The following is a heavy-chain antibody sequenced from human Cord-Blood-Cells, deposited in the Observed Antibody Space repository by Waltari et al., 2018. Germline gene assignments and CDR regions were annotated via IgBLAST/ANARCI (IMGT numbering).Heavy chain of an antibody. CDR3: ARDLGEAGDY. Sequence: QVQLVESGGGVVQPGRSLRLSCAASGFTFSSYAMHWVRQAPGKGLEWVAVISYDGSNKYYADSVKGRFTISRDNSKNTLYLQMNSLRAEDTAVYYCARDLGEAGDYWGQGTLVTVSS. J-gene: IGHJ4*02. V-gene: IGHV3-30-3*01. D-gene: IGHD3-10*01. CDR2: ISYDGSNK. CDR1: GFTFSSYA.